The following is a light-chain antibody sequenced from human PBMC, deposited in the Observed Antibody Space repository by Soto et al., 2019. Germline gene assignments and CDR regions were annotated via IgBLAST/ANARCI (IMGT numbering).Light chain of an antibody. J-gene: IGKJ1*01. Sequence: DIQMTQSPSTLSGSVGDRVTITCRASQTISSWLAWYQQKPGKAPKLLIYKVSTLKSGVPSKFSGSGSGTEFTLTISRLQPDDFATYYCQHYNSYSEAFGQGPKVEL. CDR1: QTISSW. V-gene: IGKV1-5*03. CDR2: KVS. CDR3: QHYNSYSEA.